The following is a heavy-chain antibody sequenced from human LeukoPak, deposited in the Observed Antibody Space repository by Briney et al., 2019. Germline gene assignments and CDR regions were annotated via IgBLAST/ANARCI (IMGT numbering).Heavy chain of an antibody. D-gene: IGHD4-17*01. V-gene: IGHV4-34*01. Sequence: PSETLSLTCEVYGGSLSPYWWSWIRQPPGKGLEWIGEIKYSGHTNYNPSLESRVTISVDTSKKQFPLKLSSVTVADTALYFCARRGANDFGDSAGNFAYDIWGQGTMVTASS. J-gene: IGHJ3*02. CDR1: GGSLSPYW. CDR2: IKYSGHT. CDR3: ARRGANDFGDSAGNFAYDI.